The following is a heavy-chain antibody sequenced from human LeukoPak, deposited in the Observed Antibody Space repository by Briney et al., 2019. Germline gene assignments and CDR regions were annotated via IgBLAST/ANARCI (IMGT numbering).Heavy chain of an antibody. CDR2: ISVSGFRT. CDR1: GFTFSSYA. Sequence: PGGSLRLSCAASGFTFSSYAMSWVRQAPGKGLEWVSDISVSGFRTYYADSVKGRFTISRDNSKNTVYLQMNSLRAEDTAVYYCARKDLHRGVDYWGQGTLVTVSS. J-gene: IGHJ4*02. CDR3: ARKDLHRGVDY. D-gene: IGHD3-10*01. V-gene: IGHV3-23*01.